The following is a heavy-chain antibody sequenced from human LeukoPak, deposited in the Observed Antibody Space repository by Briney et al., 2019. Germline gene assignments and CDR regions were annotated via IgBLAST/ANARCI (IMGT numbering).Heavy chain of an antibody. CDR1: GGSISSSSYY. D-gene: IGHD6-19*01. V-gene: IGHV4-39*07. CDR2: IYYSGST. J-gene: IGHJ4*02. Sequence: SETLSLTCTVSGGSISSSSYYWGWIRQPPGKGLEWIGSIYYSGSTYYNPSLKSRVTISVDTSKNQFSLKLSSVTAADTAVYYCARDSSGPGSTSESSSDFDYWGQGTLVTVSS. CDR3: ARDSSGPGSTSESSSDFDY.